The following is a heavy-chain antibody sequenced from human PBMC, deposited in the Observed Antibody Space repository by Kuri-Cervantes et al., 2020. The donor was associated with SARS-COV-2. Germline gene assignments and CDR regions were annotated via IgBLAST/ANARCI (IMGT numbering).Heavy chain of an antibody. Sequence: ASVKVSCKASGYTFTSYGISWVRQAPGQGLEWMGWISAYNGNTNYAQKLQGRVTMTTDTSTRTAYMELSRLRSDDTAVYYCARAGVGANPGGYYYYMDVWGKGTTVTVSS. CDR3: ARAGVGANPGGYYYYMDV. CDR2: ISAYNGNT. J-gene: IGHJ6*03. CDR1: GYTFTSYG. V-gene: IGHV1-18*01. D-gene: IGHD1-26*01.